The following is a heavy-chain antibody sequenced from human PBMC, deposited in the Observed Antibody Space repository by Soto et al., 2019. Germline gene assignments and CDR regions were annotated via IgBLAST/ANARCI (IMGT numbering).Heavy chain of an antibody. V-gene: IGHV3-48*03. Sequence: PGGSLRLSCAASGFTFSSYEMNWVRQAPGKGLEWVSYISSSGSTIYYADSVKGRFTISRDNAENSLYLQMNSLRAEDTAVYYCARVSRTSLKYWGQGTLVTVSS. CDR3: ARVSRTSLKY. J-gene: IGHJ4*02. D-gene: IGHD2-2*01. CDR1: GFTFSSYE. CDR2: ISSSGSTI.